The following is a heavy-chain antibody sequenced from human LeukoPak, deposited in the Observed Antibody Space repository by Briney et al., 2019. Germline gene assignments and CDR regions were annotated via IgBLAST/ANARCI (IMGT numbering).Heavy chain of an antibody. CDR3: ARSYSNHLFGMDV. CDR2: IYSGGST. CDR1: GFTVSSYY. J-gene: IGHJ6*02. D-gene: IGHD4-11*01. V-gene: IGHV3-66*01. Sequence: PGGSLRLSCAASGFTVSSYYMTWVRHAPGKGLEWVSVIYSGGSTYYADSVKGRVAISRDNSNNTVFLQMNIVRAEDTAVYYCARSYSNHLFGMDVWGQGTTVTVSS.